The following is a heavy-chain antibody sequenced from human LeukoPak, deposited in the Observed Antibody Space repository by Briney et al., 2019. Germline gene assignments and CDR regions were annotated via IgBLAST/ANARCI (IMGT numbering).Heavy chain of an antibody. CDR3: ARTLPTDYGDYEGFDY. CDR1: GYTFTSYG. CDR2: ISAYNGNT. J-gene: IGHJ4*02. D-gene: IGHD4-17*01. Sequence: ASVKVSCKASGYTFTSYGISWVRQAPGQGLEWMGWISAYNGNTNYAQKLQGRVTMTTDTSTSTAYMELRGLRSDDTAVYYCARTLPTDYGDYEGFDYWGQGTLVTVSS. V-gene: IGHV1-18*01.